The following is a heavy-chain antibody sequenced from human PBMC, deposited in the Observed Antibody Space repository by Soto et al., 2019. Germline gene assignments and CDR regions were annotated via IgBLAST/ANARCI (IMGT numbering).Heavy chain of an antibody. D-gene: IGHD6-19*01. CDR3: ATRGSAWTGPILN. J-gene: IGHJ4*02. CDR2: IIGGGGST. CDR1: GLTFSTCS. Sequence: GGSLILSCASAGLTFSTCSMSWVRQAPGKGLEWVSTIIGGGGSTYYADSVKGRFTISRDNSKNTLYLQMNSLRAEDTAVYYCATRGSAWTGPILNWGQGTRVTVSS. V-gene: IGHV3-23*01.